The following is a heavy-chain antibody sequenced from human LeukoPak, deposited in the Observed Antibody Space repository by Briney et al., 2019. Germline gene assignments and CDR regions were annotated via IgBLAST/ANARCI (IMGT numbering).Heavy chain of an antibody. V-gene: IGHV4-59*08. CDR1: GGSISSYY. Sequence: SETLSLTCTVSGGSISSYYWSWIRQPPGKGLEWIGYIYYSGSTNYNPSLKSRVTISVDTSKNQFSLKLSSVTAADTAVYYCAVLTMVRGVIIDYWGQGTLVTVSS. J-gene: IGHJ4*02. CDR2: IYYSGST. D-gene: IGHD3-10*01. CDR3: AVLTMVRGVIIDY.